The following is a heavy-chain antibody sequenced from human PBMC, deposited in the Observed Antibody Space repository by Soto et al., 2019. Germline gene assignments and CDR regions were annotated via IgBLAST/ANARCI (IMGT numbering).Heavy chain of an antibody. CDR3: ARWVTMVRGVIPGYYGMDV. Sequence: VASVKVSCKASGYTFTSYDINWVRQATGQGLEWMGWMNPNSGNTGYAQKFQGRVTMTRNTSISTAYMELSSLRSEDTAVYYCARWVTMVRGVIPGYYGMDVWGQGTTVTVSS. J-gene: IGHJ6*02. V-gene: IGHV1-8*01. CDR2: MNPNSGNT. D-gene: IGHD3-10*01. CDR1: GYTFTSYD.